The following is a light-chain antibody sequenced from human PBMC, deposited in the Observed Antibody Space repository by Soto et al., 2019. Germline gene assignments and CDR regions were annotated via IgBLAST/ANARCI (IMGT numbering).Light chain of an antibody. V-gene: IGKV3-20*01. J-gene: IGKJ3*01. CDR1: QRVRSND. CDR3: QQYGGSPPVFT. CDR2: GTS. Sequence: DIVLTQSPGTLSLSPGEIDTLSCRSSQRVRSNDLAWYQQKPGQTPRLVMYGTSNRATGIPDRFSGSGSGTEFILTISRVEPEDFAVYFCQQYGGSPPVFTFGPGTKVEIK.